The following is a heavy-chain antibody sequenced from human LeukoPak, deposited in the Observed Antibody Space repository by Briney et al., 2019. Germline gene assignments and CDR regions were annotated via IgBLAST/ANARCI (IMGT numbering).Heavy chain of an antibody. CDR2: IFYSGST. CDR3: ARGWAYFDC. CDR1: GGSISSYY. Sequence: SETLSLTCTVSGGSISSYYWSWIRQPPGKGLEWIGYIFYSGSTNYNPSLKSRVTISLDTSKDQFSLRLSSVTAADTAVYYCARGWAYFDCWGQGTLVTVSS. V-gene: IGHV4-59*01. J-gene: IGHJ4*02. D-gene: IGHD5-24*01.